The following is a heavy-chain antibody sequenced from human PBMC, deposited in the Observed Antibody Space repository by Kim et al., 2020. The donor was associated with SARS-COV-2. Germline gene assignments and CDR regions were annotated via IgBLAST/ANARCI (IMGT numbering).Heavy chain of an antibody. CDR1: GGTFSSYA. J-gene: IGHJ6*02. Sequence: SVKVSCKASGGTFSSYAISWVRQAPGQGLEWMGRIIPILGIANYAQKFQGRVTITADKSTSTAYMELSSLRSEDTAVYYCARSPNRGGYYGMDVWGQGTTVTVSS. V-gene: IGHV1-69*04. D-gene: IGHD3-10*01. CDR2: IIPILGIA. CDR3: ARSPNRGGYYGMDV.